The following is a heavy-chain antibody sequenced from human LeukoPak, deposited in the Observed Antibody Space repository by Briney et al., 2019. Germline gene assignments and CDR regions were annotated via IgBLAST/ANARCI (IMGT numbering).Heavy chain of an antibody. V-gene: IGHV4-34*01. J-gene: IGHJ1*01. D-gene: IGHD3-22*01. CDR2: INHSGST. CDR1: GGPFSGYY. Sequence: SETLSLTCAVYGGPFSGYYWSWIRQPPGKGLEWIGEINHSGSTNYNPSLKSRVTISADTSKNQFSLKLSSVTAADTAVYYCAVDSSGAEPTKQHWGQGTLVTVSS. CDR3: AVDSSGAEPTKQH.